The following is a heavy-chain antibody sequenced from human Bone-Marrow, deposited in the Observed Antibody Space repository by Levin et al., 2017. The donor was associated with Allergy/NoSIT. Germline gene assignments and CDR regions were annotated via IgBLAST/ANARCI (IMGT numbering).Heavy chain of an antibody. CDR2: ISYDGTNK. V-gene: IGHV3-30*18. Sequence: GESLKISCAASGFTFSSYGMHWVRQAPGKGLEWVAVISYDGTNKNHADSVKGRFTISRDNSKNTLYLQMNSLRAEDTAVYYCAKERGAAAAGRVYFDDWGQGTLVTVSS. CDR1: GFTFSSYG. CDR3: AKERGAAAAGRVYFDD. J-gene: IGHJ4*02. D-gene: IGHD6-13*01.